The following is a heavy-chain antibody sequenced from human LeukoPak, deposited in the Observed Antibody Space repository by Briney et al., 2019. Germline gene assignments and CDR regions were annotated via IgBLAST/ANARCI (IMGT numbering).Heavy chain of an antibody. Sequence: GGSLRLSCAASGFTFSNAWMSWVRQAPGKGLEWVGRIKGKTDGGTTDYAAPVKGRFTISRDDSKNTLYLQMNSLKTEDTAVYYCTTGRDIVVDWGQGTLVTVSS. D-gene: IGHD2-2*01. CDR2: IKGKTDGGTT. V-gene: IGHV3-15*01. J-gene: IGHJ4*02. CDR1: GFTFSNAW. CDR3: TTGRDIVVD.